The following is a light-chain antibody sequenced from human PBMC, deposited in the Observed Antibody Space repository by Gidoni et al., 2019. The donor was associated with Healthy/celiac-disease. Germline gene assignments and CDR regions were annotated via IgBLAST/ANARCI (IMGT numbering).Light chain of an antibody. CDR1: SSNIGSNY. V-gene: IGLV1-47*01. J-gene: IGLJ2*01. Sequence: QSVLLQPPSASGTPGQRVTISCSGSSSNIGSNYVYWYQQLPGTAPKLLIYRNNQRPSGVPDRFSGSKSGNSDSLAISGLRSEDEADYYCAAWDDSLSGVVFGGGTKLTVL. CDR2: RNN. CDR3: AAWDDSLSGVV.